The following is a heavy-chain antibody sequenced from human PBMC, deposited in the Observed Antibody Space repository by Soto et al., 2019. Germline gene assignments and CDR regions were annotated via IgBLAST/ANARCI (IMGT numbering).Heavy chain of an antibody. Sequence: GSLRLSCSASGFTFSSYAMHWVRQAPGKGLEYVSAISSNGGSTYYADSVKGRFTISRDNSKNTLYLQMSSLRAEDTAVYYCVKDPGLRFLEWLFSGPFDYWGQGTLVTVSS. CDR3: VKDPGLRFLEWLFSGPFDY. V-gene: IGHV3-64D*06. D-gene: IGHD3-3*01. J-gene: IGHJ4*02. CDR1: GFTFSSYA. CDR2: ISSNGGST.